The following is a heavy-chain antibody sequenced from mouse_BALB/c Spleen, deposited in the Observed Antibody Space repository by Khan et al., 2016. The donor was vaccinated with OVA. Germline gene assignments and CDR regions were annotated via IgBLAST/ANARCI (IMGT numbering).Heavy chain of an antibody. J-gene: IGHJ1*01. CDR1: GYSFTSGYS. CDR2: IHYSGST. D-gene: IGHD1-1*01. CDR3: ARDYYDNWYFDV. Sequence: QLKESGPDLVKPSQSLSLTCTVTGYSFTSGYSWHWIRQFPGNKLQWMGYIHYSGSTNFTPSLKSRLSINRDTSKNQFFLQLNSVTTEDTATYYCARDYYDNWYFDVWGAGTTVTVSS. V-gene: IGHV3-1*02.